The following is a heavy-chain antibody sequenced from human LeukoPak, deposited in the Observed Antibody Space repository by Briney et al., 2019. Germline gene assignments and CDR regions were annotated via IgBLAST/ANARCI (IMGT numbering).Heavy chain of an antibody. Sequence: ASVKVSCKASGYTFTSYGISWVRQAPGQGLEWMGWISAYNGNTNYAQKLQGRVTMTTDTSTSTACMELRSLRSDDTAVYYCARDSTDYYDILTGHDYWGQGTLVTVSS. CDR2: ISAYNGNT. CDR1: GYTFTSYG. CDR3: ARDSTDYYDILTGHDY. V-gene: IGHV1-18*01. J-gene: IGHJ4*02. D-gene: IGHD3-9*01.